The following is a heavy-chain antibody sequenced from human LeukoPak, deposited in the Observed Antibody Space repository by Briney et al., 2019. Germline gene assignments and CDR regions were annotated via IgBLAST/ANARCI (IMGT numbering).Heavy chain of an antibody. V-gene: IGHV1-3*01. J-gene: IGHJ6*02. CDR2: INAGNGNT. CDR3: ARDLATIAVAGNYGLDV. CDR1: GYIFTSYA. Sequence: ASVKVSCKASGYIFTSYAMHWVRQAPGQRLEWMGWINAGNGNTKYSQKFQGRVTITRDTSPTTAYMELSSPRSEDTAVYYCARDLATIAVAGNYGLDVWGQGTTVTVSS. D-gene: IGHD6-19*01.